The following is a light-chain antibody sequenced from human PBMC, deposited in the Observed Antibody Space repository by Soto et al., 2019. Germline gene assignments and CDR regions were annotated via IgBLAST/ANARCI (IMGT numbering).Light chain of an antibody. CDR3: QQYGSSGT. Sequence: DIVLTQSPGTLSLSPGERATLSCRASQSVSNNYLAWYQQKPGQAPRLPIYGASNRATGIPDRFSGSGSGTDFTLTISRLEPEDFAVYYCQQYGSSGTFGQGTKVDIK. V-gene: IGKV3-20*01. J-gene: IGKJ1*01. CDR2: GAS. CDR1: QSVSNNY.